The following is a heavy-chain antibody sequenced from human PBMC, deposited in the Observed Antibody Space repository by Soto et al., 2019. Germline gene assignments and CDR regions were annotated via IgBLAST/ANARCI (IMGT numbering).Heavy chain of an antibody. V-gene: IGHV3-74*01. D-gene: IGHD2-21*01. CDR2: IESDGSST. Sequence: PWWSLRLSCSASVFTFSSHWMHWLRQAPGKGLVWVSRIESDGSSTNYADSVKGRFTVSRDNAKNTLYLQMNSLRVEDTAVYYCARDRADPIGDYHPLFDSWGLGTLVTVSS. CDR3: ARDRADPIGDYHPLFDS. J-gene: IGHJ4*02. CDR1: VFTFSSHW.